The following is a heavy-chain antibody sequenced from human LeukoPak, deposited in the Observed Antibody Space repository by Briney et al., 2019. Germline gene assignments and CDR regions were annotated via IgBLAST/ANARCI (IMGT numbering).Heavy chain of an antibody. CDR3: ARDPYYDFWSGYLTSAYYYGMDV. CDR1: GFTFSSYS. Sequence: HPGGSLRLSCAASGFTFSSYSMNWVRQAPGKGLEWVSYISSSSSTIYYADSVKGRFTNSRDNAKNSLYLQMNSLRDEDTAVYYCARDPYYDFWSGYLTSAYYYGMDVWGQGTTVTVSS. V-gene: IGHV3-48*02. CDR2: ISSSSSTI. J-gene: IGHJ6*02. D-gene: IGHD3-3*01.